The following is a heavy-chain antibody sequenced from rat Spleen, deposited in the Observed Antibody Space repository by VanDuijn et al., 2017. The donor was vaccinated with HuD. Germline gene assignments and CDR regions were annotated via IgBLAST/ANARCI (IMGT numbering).Heavy chain of an antibody. CDR1: GFSLTNYG. CDR2: IWSGGST. J-gene: IGHJ2*01. CDR3: ARDNNPIDY. D-gene: IGHD1-10*01. V-gene: IGHV2-4*01. Sequence: QVQLKESGPGLVKPSQTLSLTCTVSGFSLTNYGVNWVRQPPGKGLEWIAGIWSGGSTVYSSLLKSRLSISRDISKNQVFLKMNSLQTEDTATYYCARDNNPIDYWGQGVMVTVSS.